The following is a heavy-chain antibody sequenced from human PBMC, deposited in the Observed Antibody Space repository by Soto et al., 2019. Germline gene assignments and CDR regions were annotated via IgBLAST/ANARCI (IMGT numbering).Heavy chain of an antibody. CDR3: AVLGATTGY. CDR2: IYHTGST. Sequence: QVQLQESGPGLVKPSQTLSLTCTVSGASINTGDYYWSWVRQLPGKGLDWIAYIYHTGSTYYNPSLDSRVAISADTSKNQFSLKVTSATAADTGVYYCAVLGATTGYWGQGTLVAVSS. J-gene: IGHJ4*02. V-gene: IGHV4-31*03. D-gene: IGHD1-26*01. CDR1: GASINTGDYY.